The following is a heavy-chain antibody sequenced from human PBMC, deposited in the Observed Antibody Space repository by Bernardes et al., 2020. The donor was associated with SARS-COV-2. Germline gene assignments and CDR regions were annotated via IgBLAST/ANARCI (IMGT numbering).Heavy chain of an antibody. J-gene: IGHJ4*02. CDR2: INPNSGGT. Sequence: ASVKVSCKASGYTFTGYYMHWVRQAPGQGLEWMGWINPNSGGTNYAQKFQGRVTMTRDTSISTAYMELSRLRSDDTAVYYCARSSSSSRGIFDYWGQGTLVTVSS. V-gene: IGHV1-2*02. CDR1: GYTFTGYY. CDR3: ARSSSSSRGIFDY. D-gene: IGHD6-6*01.